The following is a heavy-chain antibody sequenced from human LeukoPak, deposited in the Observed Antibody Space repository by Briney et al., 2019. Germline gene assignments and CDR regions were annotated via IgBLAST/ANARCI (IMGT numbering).Heavy chain of an antibody. CDR1: GFSFSSYE. D-gene: IGHD2-21*01. V-gene: IGHV3-48*03. J-gene: IGHJ4*02. CDR2: IDTSGSTT. CDR3: ARETLGCGGDCLGF. Sequence: PGGSLRLSCAASGFSFSSYEWNWVRQAPGKGLEWVSYIDTSGSTTFNADSVKGRFTTSRDNAKNSLFLQMSSLRAEDTAVYYCARETLGCGGDCLGFWGQGTRVTVSS.